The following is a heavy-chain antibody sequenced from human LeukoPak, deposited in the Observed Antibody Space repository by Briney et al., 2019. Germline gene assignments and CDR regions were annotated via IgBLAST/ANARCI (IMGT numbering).Heavy chain of an antibody. D-gene: IGHD2-2*01. CDR1: GFTFSSYA. J-gene: IGHJ4*02. CDR3: AREVVVVPAAHFDY. Sequence: GGSLRLSCAASGFTFSSYAMTWVRQAPGKGLEWVSGISASGGTTYYADSVKGRFTISRDNSKNTLYMQMNSLRVEDTAVYYCAREVVVVPAAHFDYWGQGTLVTVSS. CDR2: ISASGGTT. V-gene: IGHV3-23*01.